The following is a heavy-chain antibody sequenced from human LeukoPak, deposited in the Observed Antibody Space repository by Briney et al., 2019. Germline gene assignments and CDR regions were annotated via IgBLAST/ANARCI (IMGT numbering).Heavy chain of an antibody. CDR1: GYTFTGYY. V-gene: IGHV1-2*02. CDR2: INPNSGGT. Sequence: GASVKVSCKASGYTFTGYYMHWVRQAPGQGLEWMGWINPNSGGTNYAQKFQGRVTMTRDTSISTAYMELSRLRSDDTAVYYCARDVSGVTGGDVWGQETTVTVSS. J-gene: IGHJ6*02. D-gene: IGHD1-26*01. CDR3: ARDVSGVTGGDV.